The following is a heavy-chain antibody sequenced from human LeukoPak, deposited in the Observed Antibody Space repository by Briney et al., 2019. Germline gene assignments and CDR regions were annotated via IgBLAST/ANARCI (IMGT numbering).Heavy chain of an antibody. CDR2: IYYSGST. CDR1: GGSISSYY. CDR3: ARAIVVVPSAANWFDP. V-gene: IGHV4-59*01. Sequence: SETLSLTCTVSGGSISSYYWSWIRQPPEKGLEWIGYIYYSGSTNYNPSLKSRVTISVDTSKNQFSLKLSSVTAADTAVYYCARAIVVVPSAANWFDPWGQGTLVTVSS. J-gene: IGHJ5*02. D-gene: IGHD2-21*01.